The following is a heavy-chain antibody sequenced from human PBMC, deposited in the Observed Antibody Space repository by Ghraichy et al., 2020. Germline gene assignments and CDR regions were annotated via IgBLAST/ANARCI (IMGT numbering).Heavy chain of an antibody. J-gene: IGHJ4*02. V-gene: IGHV3-23*01. CDR1: GFTSSSYA. Sequence: GGSLRLSCAASGFTSSSYAMSWVRQAPGKGLEWVSAISGSGGSTYYADSVKGRFTISRDNSKNTLYLQMNSLRAEDTAVYYCAKDLEGYLEPHDYWGQGTLVTVSS. CDR2: ISGSGGST. D-gene: IGHD5-12*01. CDR3: AKDLEGYLEPHDY.